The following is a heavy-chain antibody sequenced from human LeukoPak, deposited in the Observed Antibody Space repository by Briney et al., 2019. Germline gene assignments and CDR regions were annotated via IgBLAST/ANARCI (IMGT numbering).Heavy chain of an antibody. CDR3: AKLPHYYDSSGYYSFDY. D-gene: IGHD3-22*01. Sequence: PEGSLRLSCAASGFTFSSYGMSWVRQAPGKGLEWVSAISGSGGSTYYADSVKGRFTISRDNSKNTLYLQMNSLRAEDTAVYYCAKLPHYYDSSGYYSFDYWGQGTLVTVSS. J-gene: IGHJ4*02. V-gene: IGHV3-23*01. CDR1: GFTFSSYG. CDR2: ISGSGGST.